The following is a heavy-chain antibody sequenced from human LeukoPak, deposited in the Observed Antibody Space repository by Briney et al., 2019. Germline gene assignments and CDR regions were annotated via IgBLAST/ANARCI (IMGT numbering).Heavy chain of an antibody. CDR1: GYSFTSYW. Sequence: GESLKISCKGSGYSFTSYWIGWVRQMPGKGLEWMGIIYPGDSDTKYNPSFQGQVTISVDESINTAYLQWNSLKASDTALYYCARRGSYYLPFDSWGQGTLVTVSS. CDR2: IYPGDSDT. D-gene: IGHD1-26*01. J-gene: IGHJ4*02. CDR3: ARRGSYYLPFDS. V-gene: IGHV5-51*01.